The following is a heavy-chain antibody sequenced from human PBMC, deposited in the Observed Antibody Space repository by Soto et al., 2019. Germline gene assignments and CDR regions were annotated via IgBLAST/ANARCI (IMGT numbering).Heavy chain of an antibody. CDR1: GFTFGSYW. Sequence: GGSLRLSCAASGFTFGSYWMSWVRQAPGKGLEWVANINQGGREKNYVDSVKGRFSISRDNAEKSHHLQMNSLRAEDTAVYYCAKYGSGSYGAYAFDIWGQGTMVTVS. J-gene: IGHJ3*02. V-gene: IGHV3-7*01. CDR2: INQGGREK. CDR3: AKYGSGSYGAYAFDI. D-gene: IGHD3-10*01.